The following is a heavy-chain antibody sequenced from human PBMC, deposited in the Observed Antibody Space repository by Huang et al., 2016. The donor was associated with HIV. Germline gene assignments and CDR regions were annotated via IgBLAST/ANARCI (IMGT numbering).Heavy chain of an antibody. D-gene: IGHD6-13*01. J-gene: IGHJ5*02. V-gene: IGHV4-39*01. Sequence: QLQLQESGPGLVKPSETLSLTCNVSGGSISNSNYYWGWIRQPPGKGLEWIGAIYYSGSTDYNPSLKSRVTISIDTSKNQFSLKLSSVTAADTAVYYCARLAWVYLNWFDPWGQGTLVTVSS. CDR3: ARLAWVYLNWFDP. CDR1: GGSISNSNYY. CDR2: IYYSGST.